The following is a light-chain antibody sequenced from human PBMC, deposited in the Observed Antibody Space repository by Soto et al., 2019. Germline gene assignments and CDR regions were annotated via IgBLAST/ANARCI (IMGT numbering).Light chain of an antibody. CDR2: GAS. CDR3: QQYGSSPLT. Sequence: EIVLTQSPGTLSLSPGERATLSCRARQSVSRSYLAWYQQRPGQAPRLLIYGASSRATGIPDRFSGSGSGTDFTLTISRLEPEVFAVYYCQQYGSSPLTFGQGTKVEIK. CDR1: QSVSRSY. V-gene: IGKV3-20*01. J-gene: IGKJ1*01.